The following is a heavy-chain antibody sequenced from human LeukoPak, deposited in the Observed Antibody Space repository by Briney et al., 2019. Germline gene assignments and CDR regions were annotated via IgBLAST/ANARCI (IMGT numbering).Heavy chain of an antibody. J-gene: IGHJ4*02. D-gene: IGHD6-19*01. Sequence: PSETLSLTCTVSRGSIGSNYWTWIRQPPGKGLEYIGYIYYTGGTNYNPSLKSRVTISVDTSKNQFSLKLSSVTAADTAVYFCAKYGNSGWVIDNWGQGTLVTVSS. V-gene: IGHV4-59*08. CDR2: IYYTGGT. CDR3: AKYGNSGWVIDN. CDR1: RGSIGSNY.